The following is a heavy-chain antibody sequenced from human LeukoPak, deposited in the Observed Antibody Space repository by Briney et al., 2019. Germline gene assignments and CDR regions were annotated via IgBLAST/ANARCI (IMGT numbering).Heavy chain of an antibody. CDR1: GFTFSSYG. V-gene: IGHV3-30*18. CDR2: ISYDGSNK. D-gene: IGHD4-23*01. CDR3: AKDDTSSGDYGGYSDLSSY. J-gene: IGHJ4*02. Sequence: PGGSLRLSCAASGFTFSSYGMHWVRQAPGKGLEWVAVISYDGSNKYYADSVKGRFTISRDNSKNTLYLQMNSLRAEDTAVYYCAKDDTSSGDYGGYSDLSSYWGQGTLVTVSS.